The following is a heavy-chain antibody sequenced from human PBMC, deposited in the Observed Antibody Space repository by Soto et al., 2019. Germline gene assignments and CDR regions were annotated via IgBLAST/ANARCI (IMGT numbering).Heavy chain of an antibody. D-gene: IGHD3-22*01. CDR2: IYYSGST. V-gene: IGHV4-59*01. J-gene: IGHJ6*02. CDR1: GGSISSYY. Sequence: PSETLSLTCTVSGGSISSYYWSWIRQPPGKGLEWIGYIYYSGSTNYNPSLKSRVTISVDTSKNQFSLKLSSVTAADTAVYYCARMPYYYDSSGYYYYYYGMDVWGQGTTVTVSS. CDR3: ARMPYYYDSSGYYYYYYGMDV.